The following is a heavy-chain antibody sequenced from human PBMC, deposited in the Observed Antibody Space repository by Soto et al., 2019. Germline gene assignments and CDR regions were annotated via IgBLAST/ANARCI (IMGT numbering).Heavy chain of an antibody. J-gene: IGHJ3*02. CDR2: INPATGAA. Sequence: QLHLVQSGAVVKKPGASVTVSCSASGYPVTAYYMHWVRQAPVRGLEWMAGINPATGAAKYTQTFQGRVTMTRDTSTSTVFIELSGLTSEDTAVVYCAKGRGVGVAGSAAFDMWGQGNLVTVSS. V-gene: IGHV1-2*02. CDR3: AKGRGVGVAGSAAFDM. CDR1: GYPVTAYY. D-gene: IGHD3-3*01.